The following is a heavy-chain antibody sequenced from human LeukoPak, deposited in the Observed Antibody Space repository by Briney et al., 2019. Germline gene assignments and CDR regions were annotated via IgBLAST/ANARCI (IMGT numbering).Heavy chain of an antibody. Sequence: GGSLRLSCAASGFTVSSNYMSWVRQAPGKGLEWVSVIYSCGSTYYADSVKGRFTISRDNSKNTLYLRMNSLRAEDTAVYYCARGGSGGSCYLPPGWFDPWGQGTLVTVSS. J-gene: IGHJ5*02. V-gene: IGHV3-66*03. CDR2: IYSCGST. D-gene: IGHD2-15*01. CDR3: ARGGSGGSCYLPPGWFDP. CDR1: GFTVSSNY.